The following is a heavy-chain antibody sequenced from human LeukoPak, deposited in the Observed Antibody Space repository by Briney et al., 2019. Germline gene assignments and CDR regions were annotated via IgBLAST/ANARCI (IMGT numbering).Heavy chain of an antibody. CDR2: ISRDTATI. D-gene: IGHD3-22*01. Sequence: GGSLRLSCAASGFTFSLYSMNWVRQAPGKGLQWLSYISRDTATIYYADSLEGRFTISRDNAKNSLSLQMNSLRDEDTAVYYCARAVGNYYGSSSGYWYFDLWGRGTQVTVSS. CDR1: GFTFSLYS. CDR3: ARAVGNYYGSSSGYWYFDL. J-gene: IGHJ2*01. V-gene: IGHV3-48*02.